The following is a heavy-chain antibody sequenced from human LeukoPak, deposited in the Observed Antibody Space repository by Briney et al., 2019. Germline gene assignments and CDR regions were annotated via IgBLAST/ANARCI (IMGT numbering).Heavy chain of an antibody. CDR2: IYTSGNT. CDR1: GGSISSGSYF. D-gene: IGHD3-3*01. CDR3: ARADARSRSWFDP. Sequence: SQTLSLTCTVSGGSISSGSYFWSWIRQPAGKGLEWIGRIYTSGNTNYNPSLKSRVTMSVDTSKNQFSLKLSSATAADTAVYYCARADARSRSWFDPWGQGTLVTVSS. V-gene: IGHV4-61*02. J-gene: IGHJ5*02.